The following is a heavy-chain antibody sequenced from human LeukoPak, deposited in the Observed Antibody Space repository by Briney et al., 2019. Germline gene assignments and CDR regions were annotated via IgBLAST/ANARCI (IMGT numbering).Heavy chain of an antibody. Sequence: GGALRLSCAASGFTFSSYAMSWVRQAPGKGLEWVSAISGSGGSTYYADSVKGRFTISRDNSKNTLYLQMNSLRAEDTAVYYCANSAGIAAAGYYFDYWGQGTLVTVSS. CDR1: GFTFSSYA. CDR3: ANSAGIAAAGYYFDY. V-gene: IGHV3-23*01. J-gene: IGHJ4*02. D-gene: IGHD6-13*01. CDR2: ISGSGGST.